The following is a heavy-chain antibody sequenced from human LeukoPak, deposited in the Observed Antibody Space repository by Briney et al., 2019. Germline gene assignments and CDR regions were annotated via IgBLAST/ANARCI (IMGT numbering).Heavy chain of an antibody. J-gene: IGHJ3*02. CDR3: TRGERPTVPVASFDI. Sequence: PGGSLRLSCAASGFTFSSYEMNWVRQAPGKGLEWVGFIRSKAYGGTTEYAASVKGRFTISRDDSKSIAYLQMNSLKTEDTAVYYCTRGERPTVPVASFDIWGQGTMVTVSS. CDR1: GFTFSSYE. D-gene: IGHD2-15*01. CDR2: IRSKAYGGTT. V-gene: IGHV3-49*04.